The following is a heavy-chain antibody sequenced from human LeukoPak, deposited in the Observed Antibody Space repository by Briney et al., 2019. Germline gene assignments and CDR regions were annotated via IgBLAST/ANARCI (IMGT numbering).Heavy chain of an antibody. D-gene: IGHD3-22*01. V-gene: IGHV4-59*08. CDR3: ANGDYYDAGGYEFYYYMDA. Sequence: PSETLSLTCTVSGGSMSSHYWSWIRQPPGKGLEWIAYIYYSGRTNYNPSLKSRATVSLDTSKNQFSLKLTSVTAADTAVYYCANGDYYDAGGYEFYYYMDAWGQGTTVTVAS. J-gene: IGHJ6*03. CDR1: GGSMSSHY. CDR2: IYYSGRT.